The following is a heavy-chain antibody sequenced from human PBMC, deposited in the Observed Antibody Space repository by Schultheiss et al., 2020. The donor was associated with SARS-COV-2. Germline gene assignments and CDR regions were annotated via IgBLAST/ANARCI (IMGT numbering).Heavy chain of an antibody. CDR1: GYTFTSYG. CDR3: ATVFWWELLENDY. J-gene: IGHJ4*02. Sequence: ASVKVSCKASGYTFTSYGISWVRQAPGQGLVWMGWISAYNGNTNYAQKLQGRVTMTRNTSLSTAYMELSSLRTEDTAVYYCATVFWWELLENDYWGQGTLVTVAS. V-gene: IGHV1-18*01. CDR2: ISAYNGNT. D-gene: IGHD1-26*01.